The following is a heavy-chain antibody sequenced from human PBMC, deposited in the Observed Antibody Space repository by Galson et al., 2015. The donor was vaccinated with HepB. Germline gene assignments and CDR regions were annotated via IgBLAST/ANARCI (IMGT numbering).Heavy chain of an antibody. Sequence: SLRLSCAASGFTFSSYAMHWVRQAPGKGLEWVAVISYDGSNKYYADSVKGRFTISRDNSKNTLYLQVNSLRAEDTAVYYCARDLHPGPSKGYYFDYWGQGTLVTVSS. CDR2: ISYDGSNK. D-gene: IGHD3-3*02. CDR3: ARDLHPGPSKGYYFDY. CDR1: GFTFSSYA. J-gene: IGHJ4*02. V-gene: IGHV3-30-3*01.